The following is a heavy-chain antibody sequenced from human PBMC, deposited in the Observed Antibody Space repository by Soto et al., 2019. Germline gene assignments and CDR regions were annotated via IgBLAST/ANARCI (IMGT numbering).Heavy chain of an antibody. CDR1: GGTFSSYA. D-gene: IGHD1-26*01. CDR3: ARDSGAVGASRGGMDV. CDR2: IIPLFGTA. V-gene: IGHV1-69*13. Sequence: SVKVSCKASGGTFSSYAISWVRQAPGQGLEWMGGIIPLFGTANYAQKLQGRVTITADESTSTAYMELSSLRSEDTAVYYCARDSGAVGASRGGMDVWVLWTPVTVYS. J-gene: IGHJ6*02.